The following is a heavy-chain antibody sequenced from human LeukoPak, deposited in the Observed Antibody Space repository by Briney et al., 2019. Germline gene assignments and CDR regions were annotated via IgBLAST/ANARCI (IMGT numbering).Heavy chain of an antibody. J-gene: IGHJ4*02. CDR1: GYTFTSYY. CDR3: ARDLGYYDSSGPLDY. CDR2: INPSGGST. V-gene: IGHV1-46*01. Sequence: ASVKVSCKASGYTFTSYYMHWVRQAPGQGLEWMRIINPSGGSTSYAQKFQGRVTMTRDTSTSTVYMELSSLRSEDTAVYYCARDLGYYDSSGPLDYWGQGTLVTVSS. D-gene: IGHD3-22*01.